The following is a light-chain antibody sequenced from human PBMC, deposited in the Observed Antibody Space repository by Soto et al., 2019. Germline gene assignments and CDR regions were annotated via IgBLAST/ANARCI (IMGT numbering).Light chain of an antibody. CDR1: QSVSSN. Sequence: EIVMTQSPATLSVSPGERATLSCRASQSVSSNLAWYQQKPGQAPRLLIYGASTRATGIPARFSGSGSGTEFTLTISSLQSEDFAFYYCQQYNNCPGTFGQGTKVDIK. J-gene: IGKJ1*01. CDR2: GAS. V-gene: IGKV3-15*01. CDR3: QQYNNCPGT.